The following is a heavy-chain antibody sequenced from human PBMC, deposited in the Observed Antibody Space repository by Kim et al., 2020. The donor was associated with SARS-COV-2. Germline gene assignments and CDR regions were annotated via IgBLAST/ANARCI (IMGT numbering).Heavy chain of an antibody. Sequence: LKSRVTISVDTSKNQFSRKLSSVTAADTAVYYCARVESSSWSFYGNWFDPWGQGTLVTVSS. CDR3: ARVESSSWSFYGNWFDP. V-gene: IGHV4-59*01. D-gene: IGHD6-13*01. J-gene: IGHJ5*02.